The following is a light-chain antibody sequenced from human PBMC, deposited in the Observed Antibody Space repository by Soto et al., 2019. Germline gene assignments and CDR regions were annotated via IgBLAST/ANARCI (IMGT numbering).Light chain of an antibody. CDR1: EGVASNY. CDR2: GAS. Sequence: MVLSQAPVTLSLSPGQRATLSCSASEGVASNYLACHQHTPREAPRLLIYGASSSATSTPERFSGSGSGTDFTLTISRLEPEDFVVYYCQQYGSPLITFGQGTRLEI. V-gene: IGKV3-20*01. CDR3: QQYGSPLIT. J-gene: IGKJ5*01.